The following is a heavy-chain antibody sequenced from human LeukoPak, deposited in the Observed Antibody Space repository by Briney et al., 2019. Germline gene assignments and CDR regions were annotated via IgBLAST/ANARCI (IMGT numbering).Heavy chain of an antibody. CDR2: IIPIFGTA. Sequence: SVKVSCKASGGTFSSYAISWVRQAPGQGLEWMGGIIPIFGTANYAQKFQGRVTITADESTSTAYMELSSLRSEDTAVYYCASLPTPSGYYDYYYSYGMDVWGQGTTVTVSS. J-gene: IGHJ6*02. V-gene: IGHV1-69*01. CDR3: ASLPTPSGYYDYYYSYGMDV. CDR1: GGTFSSYA. D-gene: IGHD3-3*01.